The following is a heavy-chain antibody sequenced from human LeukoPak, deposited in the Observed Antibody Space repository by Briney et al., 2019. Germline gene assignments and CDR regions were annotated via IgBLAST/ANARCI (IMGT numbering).Heavy chain of an antibody. D-gene: IGHD1-1*01. CDR1: GYTLTELS. V-gene: IGHV1-24*01. CDR3: ATYQIGYNWNAD. J-gene: IGHJ4*02. Sequence: ASVKVSCKVSGYTLTELSMHWVRQAPGKGLEWRGGFDPEDGETIYAQKFQGRVTMTEDTSTDTAYMELSSLRPEDTAVYYCATYQIGYNWNADWGQGTLVTVSS. CDR2: FDPEDGET.